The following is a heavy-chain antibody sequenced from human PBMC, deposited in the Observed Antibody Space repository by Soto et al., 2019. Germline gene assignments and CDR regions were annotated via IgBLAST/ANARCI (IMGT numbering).Heavy chain of an antibody. V-gene: IGHV1-69*02. CDR3: ARGSSSWYYFDY. Sequence: QVQLVQSGAEVKKPGSSVKVSCKASGGTFSSYTISWVRQAPGQGLEWMGRIIPILGIANYAQKFQGRVTMTADKSTSTAYMERSSLRSEDTAVYYCARGSSSWYYFDYWGQGTLVTVSS. J-gene: IGHJ4*02. CDR2: IIPILGIA. CDR1: GGTFSSYT. D-gene: IGHD6-13*01.